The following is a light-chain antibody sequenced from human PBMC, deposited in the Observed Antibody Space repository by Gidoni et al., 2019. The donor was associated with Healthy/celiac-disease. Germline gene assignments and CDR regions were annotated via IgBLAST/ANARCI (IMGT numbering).Light chain of an antibody. CDR2: DDS. CDR1: QSISSW. CDR3: QQYNSYPYT. V-gene: IGKV1-5*01. J-gene: IGKJ2*01. Sequence: DIQMTQSPSTLSASVEDRVTITCRASQSISSWLAWYQQKPGKAPKLLIYDDSSLESGVPSRFSGSGSGTEFTITIRSLQPDDFANYYCQQYNSYPYTFGQGTKLEIK.